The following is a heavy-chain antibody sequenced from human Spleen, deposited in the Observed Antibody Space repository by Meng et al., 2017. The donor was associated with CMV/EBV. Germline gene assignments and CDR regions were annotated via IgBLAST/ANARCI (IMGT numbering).Heavy chain of an antibody. Sequence: GESLKISCAASGFTFSSYEMNWVGQAPGKGLEWVAVISYDGVSKYYGDFVKGRFTISRDNSKNTLYLQMDSLRDEDTAVYYCAGIELGYSRLGSEAFDMWGQGTMVTVSS. CDR3: AGIELGYSRLGSEAFDM. V-gene: IGHV3-30*03. D-gene: IGHD3-16*01. CDR2: ISYDGVSK. J-gene: IGHJ3*02. CDR1: GFTFSSYE.